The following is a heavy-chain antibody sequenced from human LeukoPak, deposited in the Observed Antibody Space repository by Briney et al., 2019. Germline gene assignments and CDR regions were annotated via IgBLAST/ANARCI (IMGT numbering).Heavy chain of an antibody. J-gene: IGHJ4*02. CDR2: IRAYNGNT. D-gene: IGHD3-10*01. CDR1: GYTFSSYG. CDR3: ARATGSETSYYF. Sequence: GASVKVSCKVSGYTFSSYGISWVRQAPGQGLEWMGWIRAYNGNTNYAQKLQGRVTMTTDTSTNTAYMELRSLRSDDTAVYYCARATGSETSYYFWGQGTLVTVSS. V-gene: IGHV1-18*01.